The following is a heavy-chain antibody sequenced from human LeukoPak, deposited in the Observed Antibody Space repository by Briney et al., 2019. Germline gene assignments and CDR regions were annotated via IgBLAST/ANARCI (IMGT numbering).Heavy chain of an antibody. J-gene: IGHJ6*02. CDR3: ARERGDYYHGMDV. CDR1: GFSFSSYS. V-gene: IGHV3-21*01. Sequence: PGGSLRLPCAASGFSFSSYSMNWVRQAPGKGLEWVSLISGTGTYIYYADSVKGRFTISRDNAKNSMYLQMDSLRDEDTAVYYCARERGDYYHGMDVWGQGTTVTVSS. CDR2: ISGTGTYI. D-gene: IGHD3-16*01.